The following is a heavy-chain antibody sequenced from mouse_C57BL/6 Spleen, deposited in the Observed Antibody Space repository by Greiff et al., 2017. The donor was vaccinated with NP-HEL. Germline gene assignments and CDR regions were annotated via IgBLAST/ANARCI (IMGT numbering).Heavy chain of an antibody. V-gene: IGHV5-17*01. CDR2: ISSGSSTS. CDR1: GFTFSDYG. Sequence: EVKLMESGGGLVKPGGSLKLSCAASGFTFSDYGMHWVRQAPEKGLEWVAYISSGSSTSYYADTVKGRFTISRDNAKNTLFLQMTSLRSEDTAMYYCARSYYDYDEGYAMDYWGQGTSVTVSS. D-gene: IGHD2-4*01. CDR3: ARSYYDYDEGYAMDY. J-gene: IGHJ4*01.